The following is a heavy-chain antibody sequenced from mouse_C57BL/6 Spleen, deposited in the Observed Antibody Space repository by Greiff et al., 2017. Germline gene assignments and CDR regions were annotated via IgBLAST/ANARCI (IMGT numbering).Heavy chain of an antibody. J-gene: IGHJ1*03. CDR1: GYTFTSYW. Sequence: QVQLQQPGAELVKPGASVKMSCKASGYTFTSYWITWVKQRPGQGLEWIGDIYPGSGSTNYNEKFKSKDTLTVDTSSSTAYMQRSILTSEDSAVYYCQRTEGYFDVWGTGTTVTVSS. V-gene: IGHV1-55*01. CDR2: IYPGSGST. CDR3: QRTEGYFDV.